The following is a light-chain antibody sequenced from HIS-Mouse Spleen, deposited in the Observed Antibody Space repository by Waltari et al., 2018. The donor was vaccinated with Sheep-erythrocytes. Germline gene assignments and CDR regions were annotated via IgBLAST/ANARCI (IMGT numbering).Light chain of an antibody. Sequence: SYELTQPPSVSVSPGQTASITCSGDKLGDKYACWYQQKPGQSPVLVIYQDSKQPSGNPGRVSGSNSGNTATLTISGTQAMDEADYYCQAWDSSTAVFGGGTKLTVL. CDR3: QAWDSSTAV. V-gene: IGLV3-1*01. CDR1: KLGDKY. CDR2: QDS. J-gene: IGLJ3*02.